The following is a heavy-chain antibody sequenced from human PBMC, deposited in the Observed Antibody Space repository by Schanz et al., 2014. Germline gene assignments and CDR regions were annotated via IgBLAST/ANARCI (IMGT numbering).Heavy chain of an antibody. D-gene: IGHD1-26*01. J-gene: IGHJ4*02. Sequence: VQLVESGGGLVQPGGSLRLSCVVSGFTFSDYYMSWIRQAPGKGLEWVSYISSSGGHIYYADSVKGRFTISRDNAKNSLSLQMDRLRDEDTAVYYCARRYSGRYCFDYWGQGTLVAVSS. CDR3: ARRYSGRYCFDY. V-gene: IGHV3-11*04. CDR1: GFTFSDYY. CDR2: ISSSGGHI.